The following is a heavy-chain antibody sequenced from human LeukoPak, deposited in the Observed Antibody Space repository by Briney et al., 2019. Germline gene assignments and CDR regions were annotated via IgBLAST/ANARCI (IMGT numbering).Heavy chain of an antibody. CDR1: GGSISSYY. CDR3: ARDVYSSSPGKKYYYYYYGMDV. Sequence: PETLSLTCTVSGGSISSYYWSWIRQPPGKGLEWIGYTRYSGTTATHPSLKSRVTISVDTSKNQFSLKLSSVTAADTAVYYCARDVYSSSPGKKYYYYYYGMDVWGQGTTVTVSS. CDR2: TRYSGTT. D-gene: IGHD6-6*01. J-gene: IGHJ6*02. V-gene: IGHV4-59*01.